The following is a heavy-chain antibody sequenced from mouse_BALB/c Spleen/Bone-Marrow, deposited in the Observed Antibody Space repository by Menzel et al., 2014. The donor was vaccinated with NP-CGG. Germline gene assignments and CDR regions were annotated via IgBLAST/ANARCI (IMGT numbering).Heavy chain of an antibody. Sequence: EVQLVESGPSLVKPSQTLSLTCSVTGDSITSGYWNWIRKFPGNKLEYMGYISYSGSTYYNPSLKGRISITRDTSKNQYYLQLNSVTTEDTATYYCARILLRSYAMDYWGQGTSVTVSS. CDR3: ARILLRSYAMDY. J-gene: IGHJ4*01. CDR1: GDSITSGY. V-gene: IGHV3-8*02. D-gene: IGHD1-1*01. CDR2: ISYSGST.